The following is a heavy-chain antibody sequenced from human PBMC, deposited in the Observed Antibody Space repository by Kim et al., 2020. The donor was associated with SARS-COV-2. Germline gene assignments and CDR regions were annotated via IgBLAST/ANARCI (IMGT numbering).Heavy chain of an antibody. V-gene: IGHV3-30*02. J-gene: IGHJ3*02. D-gene: IGHD3-10*01. CDR3: GRGNLSFDI. CDR2: GSSE. Sequence: GSSEYYADSVKGRFTISRDYSTNTVYLEMNSLRDEDTAVYYCGRGNLSFDIWGQGTMVTVSS.